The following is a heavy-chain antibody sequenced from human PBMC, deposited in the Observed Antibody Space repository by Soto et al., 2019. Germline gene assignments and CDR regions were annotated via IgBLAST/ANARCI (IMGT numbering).Heavy chain of an antibody. CDR1: GGSFSGYY. CDR3: ARTPGGYGANWFDP. D-gene: IGHD1-1*01. J-gene: IGHJ5*02. V-gene: IGHV4-34*01. CDR2: INHSGST. Sequence: SETLSLTCAVYGGSFSGYYWSWIRQPPGKGLEWIGEINHSGSTNYNPSLKSRVTISVDTSKNQFSLKLSSVTAADAAVYYCARTPGGYGANWFDPWGQGTLVTVSS.